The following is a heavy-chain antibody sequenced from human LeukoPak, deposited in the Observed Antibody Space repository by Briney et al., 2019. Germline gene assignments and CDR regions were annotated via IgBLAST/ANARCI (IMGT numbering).Heavy chain of an antibody. V-gene: IGHV1-69*06. Sequence: GASVKVSCKASGDTFTSYAISWVRQAPGQGLEWMGGIIPIFGTANYAQKFRGRVTITADKSTRTAYIELSSLRSEDTAVCYCARIGQCNNGICATWFDPWGQGTLVTVSS. CDR1: GDTFTSYA. CDR3: ARIGQCNNGICATWFDP. J-gene: IGHJ5*02. CDR2: IIPIFGTA. D-gene: IGHD2-8*01.